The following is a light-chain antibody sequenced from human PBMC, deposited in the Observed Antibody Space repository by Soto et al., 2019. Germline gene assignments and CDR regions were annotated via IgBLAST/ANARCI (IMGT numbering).Light chain of an antibody. V-gene: IGKV3-15*01. CDR2: GTS. J-gene: IGKJ4*01. CDR1: QSVNSN. CDR3: QQYNNWPLT. Sequence: IVMPQSPATLSVSPGERATLSCRASQSVNSNLAWYQQKPGQAPRLFMYGTSTRATGIPARFSGSGSGTEFTLTITSLQSEDYAVYFCQQYNNWPLTFGGGTKVDI.